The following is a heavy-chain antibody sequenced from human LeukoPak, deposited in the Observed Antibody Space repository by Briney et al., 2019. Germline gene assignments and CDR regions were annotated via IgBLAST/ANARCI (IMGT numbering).Heavy chain of an antibody. J-gene: IGHJ4*02. V-gene: IGHV3-53*01. D-gene: IGHD3-10*01. CDR3: ARVPRPPTGSGSYYHVDY. CDR2: IYSGSST. CDR1: GFTVSSNY. Sequence: PGGSLRLSCAASGFTVSSNYMSWVRQAPGKGLEWVSVIYSGSSTYYADSVKGRFTISRDNSKNTLYLQMNSLRAEDTAVYYCARVPRPPTGSGSYYHVDYWGQGTLVTVSS.